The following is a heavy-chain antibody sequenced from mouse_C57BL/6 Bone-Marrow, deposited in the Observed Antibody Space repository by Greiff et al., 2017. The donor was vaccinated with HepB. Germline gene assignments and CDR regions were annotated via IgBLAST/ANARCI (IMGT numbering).Heavy chain of an antibody. CDR3: ARYEGRDAMDY. V-gene: IGHV7-3*01. J-gene: IGHJ4*01. CDR1: GFTFPDYY. CDR2: IRNKANGYTT. Sequence: EVKLVESGGGLVQPGGSLSLSCAASGFTFPDYYMSWVRQPPGKALEWLGFIRNKANGYTTEYSASVKGRFTISRDNSQSILYLQMNALRAEDSATYYCARYEGRDAMDYWGQGTSVTVSS.